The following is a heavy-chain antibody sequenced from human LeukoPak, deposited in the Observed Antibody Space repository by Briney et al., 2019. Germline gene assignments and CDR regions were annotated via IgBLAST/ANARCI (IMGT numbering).Heavy chain of an antibody. D-gene: IGHD2-2*01. CDR3: AKGSRTSCYQPHDY. CDR1: GFTFSTYA. CDR2: ISDSGDEA. J-gene: IGHJ4*02. Sequence: GGSLRLSCAASGFTFSTYAMNRVRQAPGKGLEWVSVISDSGDEAYYADSVTGRFTISRDNSKNTLYLQMNSLRVEDTAIYYCAKGSRTSCYQPHDYWGRGTLVTVSS. V-gene: IGHV3-23*01.